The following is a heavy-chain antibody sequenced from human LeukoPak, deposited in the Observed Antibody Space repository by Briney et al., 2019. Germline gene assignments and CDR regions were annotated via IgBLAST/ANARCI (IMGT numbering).Heavy chain of an antibody. CDR3: ARGISGWLNHYYYGMDV. CDR2: MNPNSGNT. D-gene: IGHD6-19*01. J-gene: IGHJ6*02. V-gene: IGHV1-8*01. CDR1: GYTFTSYD. Sequence: ASVKVSCKASGYTFTSYDINWVRQATGQGLEWMGWMNPNSGNTGYAQKFQGRVTMTRNTSISTAYMELSSLRSEDTAVYYCARGISGWLNHYYYGMDVWGQGTTVTVSS.